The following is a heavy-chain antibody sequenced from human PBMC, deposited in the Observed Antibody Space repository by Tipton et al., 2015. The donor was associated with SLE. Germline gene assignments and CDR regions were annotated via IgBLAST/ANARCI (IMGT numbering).Heavy chain of an antibody. Sequence: TLSLTCSVSGGSLSSADYYWSWIRQPPGKGLEWIGYIFYSGTTYYNPSLKSRVSISVDTSKNQFSLKLSSVTAADAAVYYCARVGVYGLGTNYYYYMDVWGKGTTVTVSS. CDR2: IFYSGTT. CDR1: GGSLSSADYY. CDR3: ARVGVYGLGTNYYYYMDV. J-gene: IGHJ6*03. D-gene: IGHD2-8*02. V-gene: IGHV4-30-4*01.